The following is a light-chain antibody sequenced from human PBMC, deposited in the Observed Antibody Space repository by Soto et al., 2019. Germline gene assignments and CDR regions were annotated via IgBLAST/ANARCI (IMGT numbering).Light chain of an antibody. Sequence: AIRITQSASSFSASTGDRVTITCRASQGISSYLAWYQQKPEKAPTILIYASSTLQSGVPSRFSGSGSGTDFTLTIGCLQSEDLATYYCPQYYSYPLTFGQGTKVE. V-gene: IGKV1-8*01. CDR2: ASS. CDR3: PQYYSYPLT. J-gene: IGKJ1*01. CDR1: QGISSY.